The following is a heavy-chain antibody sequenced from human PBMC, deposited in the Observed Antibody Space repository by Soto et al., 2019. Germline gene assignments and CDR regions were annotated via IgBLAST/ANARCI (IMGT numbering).Heavy chain of an antibody. CDR3: ARALPAFYDFWSGSHFDY. CDR2: INPSGGST. V-gene: IGHV1-46*01. J-gene: IGHJ4*02. Sequence: ASVKVSCKASGYTFTSYYMHWVRQAPGQGLEWMGIINPSGGSTSYAQEFQGRVTMTRDTSTSTVYMELSSLRSEDTAVYYCARALPAFYDFWSGSHFDYWGQGTLVTVSS. D-gene: IGHD3-3*01. CDR1: GYTFTSYY.